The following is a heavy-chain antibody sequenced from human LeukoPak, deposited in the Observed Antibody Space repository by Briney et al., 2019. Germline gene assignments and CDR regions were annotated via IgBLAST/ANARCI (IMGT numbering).Heavy chain of an antibody. V-gene: IGHV3-7*01. Sequence: GESLRLSCAASGFAFKKYWMNWVRQVPGKGLECLANIKEDGSETYYADSVKGRFTISRDNPKNLLFLQINSLRVEDTAVYYCARETPRRGETRDGYRWGQGTLVTVSS. J-gene: IGHJ4*02. CDR2: IKEDGSET. D-gene: IGHD5-24*01. CDR1: GFAFKKYW. CDR3: ARETPRRGETRDGYR.